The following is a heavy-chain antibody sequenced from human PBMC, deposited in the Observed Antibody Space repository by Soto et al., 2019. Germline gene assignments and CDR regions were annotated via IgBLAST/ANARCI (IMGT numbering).Heavy chain of an antibody. J-gene: IGHJ6*02. V-gene: IGHV1-69*01. CDR1: GGTFSSYA. D-gene: IGHD5-12*01. CDR2: IIPIFGTA. Sequence: QVQLVQSGAEVKKPGSSVKVSCKASGGTFSSYAISWVRQAPGQGLEWMGGIIPIFGTANYAQKFQGRVTITADESTSTAYMELSSLRSEDTAVYYCARDREMATISYYYYSGMDVWGQGTTVTVSS. CDR3: ARDREMATISYYYYSGMDV.